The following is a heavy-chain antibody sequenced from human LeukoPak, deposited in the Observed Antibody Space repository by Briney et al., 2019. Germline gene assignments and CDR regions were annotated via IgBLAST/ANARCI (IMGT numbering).Heavy chain of an antibody. J-gene: IGHJ4*02. CDR3: AHRESSTSGDDY. V-gene: IGHV2-5*01. D-gene: IGHD2-2*01. CDR1: GGSISSYYW. Sequence: TLSLTCTVSGGSISSYYWSWIRQPPGKALEWLALIYWNDDKRYSPSLKSRLTITKDTSKNQVVLTMTNMDPVDTATYYCAHRESSTSGDDYWGQGTLVTVSS. CDR2: IYWNDDK.